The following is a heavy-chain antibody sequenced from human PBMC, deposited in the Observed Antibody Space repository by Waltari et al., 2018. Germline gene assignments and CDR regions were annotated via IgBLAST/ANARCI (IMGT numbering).Heavy chain of an antibody. CDR3: ARLAPKTYRSPVPGRDYYYGLDV. D-gene: IGHD6-13*01. CDR1: GFTYSNHW. CDR2: NNGDGSTS. J-gene: IGHJ6*02. Sequence: EEQLVESGGGLVQPGDSLRLSCAASGFTYSNHWMHWVRQAPGKGLVWGSRNNGDGSTSNYADSGKGRFTISRDNTKKTLYLQMKRLRVEDTAVYYCARLAPKTYRSPVPGRDYYYGLDVWGQGTTVTVSS. V-gene: IGHV3-74*01.